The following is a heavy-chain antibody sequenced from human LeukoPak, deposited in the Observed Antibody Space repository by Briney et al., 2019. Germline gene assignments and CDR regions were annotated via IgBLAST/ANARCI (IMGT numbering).Heavy chain of an antibody. CDR2: ISWNSGSI. D-gene: IGHD3-22*01. CDR3: AKSLLYYYDSSGYSDAFDI. Sequence: GGSLRLSCAASGFTFDDYAMHWVRQAPGKGLEWVSGISWNSGSIGYADSVKGRFTISRDNAKNSLYLQINRLRAEDTALYYCAKSLLYYYDSSGYSDAFDIWGQGTMVTVSS. V-gene: IGHV3-9*01. J-gene: IGHJ3*02. CDR1: GFTFDDYA.